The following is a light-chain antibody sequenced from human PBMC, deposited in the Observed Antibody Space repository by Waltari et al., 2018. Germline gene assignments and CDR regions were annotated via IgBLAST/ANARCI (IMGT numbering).Light chain of an antibody. J-gene: IGLJ3*02. Sequence: SYELTQPTSVSVSPGQTARITCSGCAFAKAYAFWYQQKPGQAPVLVIYRDSERPSGIPERFSGSNSGTTVTLTISGVQAEDEADYYCQSADTRSSFWVFGGGTKLTVV. CDR2: RDS. CDR1: AFAKAY. CDR3: QSADTRSSFWV. V-gene: IGLV3-25*03.